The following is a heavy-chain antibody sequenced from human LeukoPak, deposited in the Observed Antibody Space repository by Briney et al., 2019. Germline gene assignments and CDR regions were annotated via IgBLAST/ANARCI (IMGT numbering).Heavy chain of an antibody. D-gene: IGHD3-22*01. V-gene: IGHV1-2*02. CDR3: ARDRDYYDSSGWGHYYYMGV. CDR1: GYTFTSYD. Sequence: ASVKVSCKASGYTFTSYDINWVRQAPGQGLEWMGWINPNSGGTNYAQKFQGRVTMTRDTSISTAYMELSRVILDDTAVYYCARDRDYYDSSGWGHYYYMGVWGKGTTVTVSS. J-gene: IGHJ6*03. CDR2: INPNSGGT.